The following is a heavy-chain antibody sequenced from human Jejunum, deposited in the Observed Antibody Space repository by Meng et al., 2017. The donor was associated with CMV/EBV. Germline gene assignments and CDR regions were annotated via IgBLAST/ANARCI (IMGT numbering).Heavy chain of an antibody. J-gene: IGHJ3*01. CDR1: FTTYW. CDR3: ARLGYCGSTSCFLYAFDL. Sequence: FTTYWIGWGRQMPGEGLEWMGIIYPSDSDTTYRPSLQGRVTISADKSISTAYLQWSSLKASDTAMYYCARLGYCGSTSCFLYAFDLWGQGTLVTVSS. CDR2: IYPSDSDT. V-gene: IGHV5-51*01. D-gene: IGHD2-2*01.